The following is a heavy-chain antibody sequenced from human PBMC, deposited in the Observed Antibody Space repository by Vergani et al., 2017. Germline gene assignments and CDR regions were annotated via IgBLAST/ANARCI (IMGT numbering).Heavy chain of an antibody. D-gene: IGHD3-10*01. CDR1: GFSVSNSG. CDR2: IQYDGSDI. J-gene: IGHJ4*02. CDR3: ANEGSANRIRGWLDH. Sequence: QVRLVESGGGVVQPGRSLRLSCVASGFSVSNSGMHWVRQTPGKGLEWVAFIQYDGSDIFYADFVEGRFTISRDNSKNSLYLQMRSLRFDDTAVYYCANEGSANRIRGWLDHWGQGALVTVSS. V-gene: IGHV3-30*02.